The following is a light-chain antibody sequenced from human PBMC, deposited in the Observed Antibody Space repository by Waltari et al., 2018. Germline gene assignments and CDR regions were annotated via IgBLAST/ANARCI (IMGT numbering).Light chain of an antibody. CDR3: AAWDDSLNGRWV. Sequence: QSVLTQPPSASGTPGQRVTISCSGSASNIGNNLVNWYQQFPGKAPKLLIYRSDQRPSGAPDRFSGSKSGTSASLAISGLQSEDEADYYCAAWDDSLNGRWVFGGGTKVTVL. CDR2: RSD. CDR1: ASNIGNNL. J-gene: IGLJ3*02. V-gene: IGLV1-44*01.